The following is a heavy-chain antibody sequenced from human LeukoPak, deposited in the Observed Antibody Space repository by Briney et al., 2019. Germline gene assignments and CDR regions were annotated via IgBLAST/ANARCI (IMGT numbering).Heavy chain of an antibody. CDR1: GFSVSSNY. D-gene: IGHD3-22*01. V-gene: IGHV3-53*05. J-gene: IGHJ4*02. CDR2: IYSGSST. Sequence: GGSLRLSCAASGFSVSSNYMSWVRQAPGKGLECVSVIYSGSSTYYADSVRGRFTISRDNSQNTLYLQMNSLRAEDTAVYYCAKDRDMIVLAFYPDYWGQGTLVTVSS. CDR3: AKDRDMIVLAFYPDY.